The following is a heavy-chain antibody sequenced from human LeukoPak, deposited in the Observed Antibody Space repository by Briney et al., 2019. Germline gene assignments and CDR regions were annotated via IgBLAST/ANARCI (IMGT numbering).Heavy chain of an antibody. Sequence: PGGSLRLSCAASEFTFYDYAMHWVRQGPTKGLEWVSLISGDGDRTYYVDSVKGRFTISRDNSKNSLYLQMNSLRAEDTAVYYCVQESSSLLRSYFDYWGQGTLVTVSS. CDR3: VQESSSLLRSYFDY. V-gene: IGHV3-43*02. CDR2: ISGDGDRT. J-gene: IGHJ4*02. D-gene: IGHD2-15*01. CDR1: EFTFYDYA.